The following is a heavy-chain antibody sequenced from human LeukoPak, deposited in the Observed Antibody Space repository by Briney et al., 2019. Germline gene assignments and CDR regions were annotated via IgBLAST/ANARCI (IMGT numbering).Heavy chain of an antibody. D-gene: IGHD6-13*01. Sequence: SETLSLTCTVSGYSISSGYYWGWIRQPPGKGLEWFGSIYHSGSTYYNPSLKSRVTMTVDMSKNQFSLKLSSVTAADTAVYYCAREGQLFRGYFDFWGQGTLVTVSS. CDR1: GYSISSGYY. CDR2: IYHSGST. V-gene: IGHV4-38-2*02. CDR3: AREGQLFRGYFDF. J-gene: IGHJ4*02.